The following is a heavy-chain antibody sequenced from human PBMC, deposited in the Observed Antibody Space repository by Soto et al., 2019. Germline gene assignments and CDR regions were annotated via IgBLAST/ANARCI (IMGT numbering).Heavy chain of an antibody. D-gene: IGHD1-26*01. Sequence: EVQLVESGGGLVQPGGSLRLSCSASGFTFSSHEMAWVRQAPEKGLEWVSYISDSGSTIKYADSVAGRFIISRDNADNSLYLQMHSLIAEDTGVYYCAGGVMYGGNYELWGQVTLVTVSS. J-gene: IGHJ4*02. CDR1: GFTFSSHE. V-gene: IGHV3-48*03. CDR3: AGGVMYGGNYEL. CDR2: ISDSGSTI.